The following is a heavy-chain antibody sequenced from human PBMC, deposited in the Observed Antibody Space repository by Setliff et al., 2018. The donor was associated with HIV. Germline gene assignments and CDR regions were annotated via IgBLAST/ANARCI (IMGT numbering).Heavy chain of an antibody. J-gene: IGHJ6*02. D-gene: IGHD2-2*01. V-gene: IGHV3-23*01. CDR3: TRELNGHTTSHYYFGLDV. Sequence: GGSLRLSCAASGFTFSSYAMAWVRQAPGKGLEWVSAISGSGGSTYYADSVKGRFTISRENAKNSLYLQMNNVRAGDTAVYYCTRELNGHTTSHYYFGLDVWGQGTMVTVSS. CDR2: ISGSGGST. CDR1: GFTFSSYA.